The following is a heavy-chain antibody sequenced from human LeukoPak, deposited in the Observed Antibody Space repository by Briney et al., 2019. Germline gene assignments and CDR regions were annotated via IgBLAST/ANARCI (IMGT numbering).Heavy chain of an antibody. V-gene: IGHV1-8*03. Sequence: PAASVKVSCKASGYTFTSYAMNWVRQATGQGLEWMGWMNPNSGNTDYAQKFQGRVTITRNTSISTAYMELNSLRSEDTAVYYCAGVWTDSSGYSTFDYWGQGTLVTVSS. CDR3: AGVWTDSSGYSTFDY. CDR2: MNPNSGNT. CDR1: GYTFTSYA. D-gene: IGHD3-22*01. J-gene: IGHJ4*02.